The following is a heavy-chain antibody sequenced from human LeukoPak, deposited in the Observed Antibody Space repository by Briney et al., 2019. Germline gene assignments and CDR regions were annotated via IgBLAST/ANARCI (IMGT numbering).Heavy chain of an antibody. CDR3: ARGGGYRFDY. CDR1: GFTLSSYW. J-gene: IGHJ4*02. D-gene: IGHD1-26*01. Sequence: PGGSLRLSCAASGFTLSSYWMHWVRQAPGKGLVWVSLINSDGSSTRYADSVKGRFTISRDNAKNTLYLQMNSLRAEDTAVYYCARGGGYRFDYWGQGTLVTVSS. V-gene: IGHV3-74*01. CDR2: INSDGSST.